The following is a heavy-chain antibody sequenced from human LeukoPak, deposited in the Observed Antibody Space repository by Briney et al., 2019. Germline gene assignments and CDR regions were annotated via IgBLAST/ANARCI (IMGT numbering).Heavy chain of an antibody. Sequence: SETLSLTCAVYGGSFSGYYWSWIRQPPGKGLEWIGYIYYSGSTNYNPSLKSRVTISIDTSKNQFSLKLSSVTAADTAVYYCARLTRDYHDSSGYYLYFDYWGQGTLVTVSS. V-gene: IGHV4-59*01. J-gene: IGHJ4*02. D-gene: IGHD3-22*01. CDR1: GGSFSGYY. CDR2: IYYSGST. CDR3: ARLTRDYHDSSGYYLYFDY.